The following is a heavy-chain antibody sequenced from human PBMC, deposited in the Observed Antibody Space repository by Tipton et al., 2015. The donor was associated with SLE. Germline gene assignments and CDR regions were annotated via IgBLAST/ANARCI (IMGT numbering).Heavy chain of an antibody. CDR1: GGSISSYY. J-gene: IGHJ4*02. Sequence: KPSETLSLTCTVSGGSISSYYWSWIRQPPGKGLEWMGIIYPGDSDTRYSPSFQGQVTISADKSISTAYLQWSSLKASDTAMYYCARLPLMVQGAPDYWGQGTLVTVSS. V-gene: IGHV5-51*01. D-gene: IGHD3-10*01. CDR2: IYPGDSDT. CDR3: ARLPLMVQGAPDY.